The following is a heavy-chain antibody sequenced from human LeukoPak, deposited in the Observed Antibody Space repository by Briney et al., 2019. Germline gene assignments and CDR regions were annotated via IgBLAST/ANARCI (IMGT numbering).Heavy chain of an antibody. CDR3: ARGQWLPIDAFDI. CDR1: GFTFSSYS. J-gene: IGHJ3*02. V-gene: IGHV3-48*04. Sequence: GGSLRLSCAASGFTFSSYSMNWVRQAPGKGLEWVSYISSSSSTIYYADSVKGRFTISRDNAKNSLYLQMNSLRAEDTAVYYCARGQWLPIDAFDIWGQGTMVTVSS. CDR2: ISSSSSTI. D-gene: IGHD6-19*01.